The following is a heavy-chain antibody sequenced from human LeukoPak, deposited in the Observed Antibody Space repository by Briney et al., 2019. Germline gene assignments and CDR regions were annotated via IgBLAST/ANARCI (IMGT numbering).Heavy chain of an antibody. CDR1: GYTFTSYD. V-gene: IGHV1-8*01. Sequence: GASVKVSCKASGYTFTSYDINWVRQATGQGLEWMGWMNPNSGNTGYAQKFQGRVTITRNTSISTAYMELSSLRSEDTAVYYCARGRYCSSTSCPRFDPWGQGTLVTVSS. CDR3: ARGRYCSSTSCPRFDP. D-gene: IGHD2-2*01. J-gene: IGHJ5*02. CDR2: MNPNSGNT.